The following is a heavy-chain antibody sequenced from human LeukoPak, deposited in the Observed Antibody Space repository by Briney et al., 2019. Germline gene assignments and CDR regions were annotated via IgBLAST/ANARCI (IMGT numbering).Heavy chain of an antibody. J-gene: IGHJ4*02. CDR1: GGTFSSYA. D-gene: IGHD3-10*01. CDR2: IIPIFGTA. Sequence: ASVKVSCKASGGTFSSYAISWVRQAPGQGLEWMGGIIPIFGTANYAQKFQGRVTITADESTSTAYMELSSLRSEDTAVYYCARAADDGSGSYYQFYFDYWGQGTLVTVSS. V-gene: IGHV1-69*13. CDR3: ARAADDGSGSYYQFYFDY.